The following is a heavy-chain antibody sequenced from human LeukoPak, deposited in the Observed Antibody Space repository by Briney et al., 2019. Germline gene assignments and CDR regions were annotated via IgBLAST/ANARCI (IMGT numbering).Heavy chain of an antibody. CDR2: LGTNGDS. CDR3: TREWRGIASHYHGMDV. D-gene: IGHD6-13*01. CDR1: GFTFGSHA. Sequence: GGSLRLSCAASGFTFGSHAISWVRQAAGGGLEWVSALGTNGDSYYLDSVKGRFTISREDGKNSLYLQMNSLRVEDTAVYYCTREWRGIASHYHGMDVWGQGTTVTVSS. V-gene: IGHV3-13*01. J-gene: IGHJ6*02.